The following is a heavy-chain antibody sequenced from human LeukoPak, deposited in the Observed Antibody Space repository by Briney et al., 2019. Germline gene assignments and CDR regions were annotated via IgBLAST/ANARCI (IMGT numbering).Heavy chain of an antibody. CDR1: GFTFSSFL. CDR3: SRDPDRRSDY. D-gene: IGHD1-14*01. CDR2: ISQDGSER. Sequence: QPGGSLRLSCAASGFTFSSFLMTWVRQAPGKGLEWVVSISQDGSERYNVDSAKGRFSISRDNAKNSLYLHMNSLRAEDTAIYYCSRDPDRRSDYWGQGTLVSVSS. V-gene: IGHV3-7*01. J-gene: IGHJ4*02.